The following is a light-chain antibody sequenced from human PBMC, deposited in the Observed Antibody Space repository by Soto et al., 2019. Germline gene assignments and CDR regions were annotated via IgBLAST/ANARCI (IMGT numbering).Light chain of an antibody. V-gene: IGKV1-39*01. Sequence: DLPMNQFASSLPASPAHRLPIICRASQSISFYLNWYQQKPGNAPKVLIYAASNLQTGVPSRFSGSGSGTDFTLTINSLQPEDFATYSCQQSYSTPITFGQGTRLEIK. CDR2: AAS. CDR1: QSISFY. CDR3: QQSYSTPIT. J-gene: IGKJ5*01.